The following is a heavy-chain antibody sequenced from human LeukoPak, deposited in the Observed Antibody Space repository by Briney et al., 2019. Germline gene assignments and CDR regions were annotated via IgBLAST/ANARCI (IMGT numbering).Heavy chain of an antibody. J-gene: IGHJ4*02. CDR2: IKQDGSQK. CDR3: AKDDNSWSLDY. Sequence: GGSLRLSCAASGFTFSHYWMSWVRQAPRKGQERVASIKQDGSQKYYGDSVKGRFTLSKDNAKNSLYLQMNSLRAEDTAFYYCAKDDNSWSLDYWGQGTLVTVSS. D-gene: IGHD6-13*01. CDR1: GFTFSHYW. V-gene: IGHV3-7*01.